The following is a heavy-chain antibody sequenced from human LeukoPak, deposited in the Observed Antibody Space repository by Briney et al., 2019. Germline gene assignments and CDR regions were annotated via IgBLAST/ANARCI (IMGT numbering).Heavy chain of an antibody. CDR1: GYSFTSYW. D-gene: IGHD2-2*01. CDR2: IYPGDSDT. V-gene: IGHV5-51*01. CDR3: ARVSYCSSTSCYFDY. J-gene: IGHJ4*02. Sequence: GESLNISCKGSGYSFTSYWIGWVRQMPGKGLEWMGIIYPGDSDTRYSPSFQGQVTISADKSISTAYLQWSSLKASDTAMYYCARVSYCSSTSCYFDYWGQGTLVTVSS.